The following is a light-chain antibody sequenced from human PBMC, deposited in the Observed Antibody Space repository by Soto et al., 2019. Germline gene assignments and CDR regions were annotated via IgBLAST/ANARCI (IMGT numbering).Light chain of an antibody. CDR1: QSISGA. CDR2: GAS. J-gene: IGKJ1*01. CDR3: QQYNNWPWP. Sequence: KVMNLSPATLSVSPGGRDTLPCRASQSISGALAWYQQKPGQAPRLLIYGASTRATSFPARFSGSGSGTDFTLTISSLQSEDFAVYYCQQYNNWPWPFGHGAKVDIK. V-gene: IGKV3-15*01.